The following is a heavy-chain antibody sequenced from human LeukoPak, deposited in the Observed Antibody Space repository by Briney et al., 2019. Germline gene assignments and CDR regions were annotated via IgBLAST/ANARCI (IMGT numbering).Heavy chain of an antibody. V-gene: IGHV4-31*03. Sequence: SQTLSLTCTVSGGSISSGGYSWSWIRQHPGKGLEWIGYIYYSGSTYYNPSLKSRVTISVDTSKNQFSLKLSSVTAADTAVYYCARGSGIVVVPAATLWGQGTLVTVSS. CDR2: IYYSGST. CDR3: ARGSGIVVVPAATL. D-gene: IGHD2-2*01. CDR1: GGSISSGGYS. J-gene: IGHJ4*02.